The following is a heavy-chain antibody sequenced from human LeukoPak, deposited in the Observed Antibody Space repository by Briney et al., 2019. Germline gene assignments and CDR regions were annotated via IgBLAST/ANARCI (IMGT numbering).Heavy chain of an antibody. CDR1: VGSFRVYY. CDR2: INHSGST. CDR3: ARASTMVRGAGRFDP. D-gene: IGHD3-10*01. J-gene: IGHJ5*02. V-gene: IGHV4-34*01. Sequence: SETLSLTCAVYVGSFRVYYWSWIRQPPGKVLEWIGEINHSGSTNYNPSLKSRVTISVDPSKNQFSLKLSSVTAADTAVYYCARASTMVRGAGRFDPWGQGTLVTVSS.